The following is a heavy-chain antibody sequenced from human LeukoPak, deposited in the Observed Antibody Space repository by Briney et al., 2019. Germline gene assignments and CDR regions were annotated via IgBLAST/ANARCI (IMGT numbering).Heavy chain of an antibody. CDR2: IYYSGST. V-gene: IGHV4-59*08. CDR1: GGSISSYY. Sequence: PSETLSLTCTVSGGSISSYYWSWIRQPPGNGLEWIGYIYYSGSTNYNPSLKSRVTISVDTSKNQFSLKLSSVTAADTAVYYCARGIVVVNWFDPWGQGTLVTVSS. CDR3: ARGIVVVNWFDP. J-gene: IGHJ5*02. D-gene: IGHD2-15*01.